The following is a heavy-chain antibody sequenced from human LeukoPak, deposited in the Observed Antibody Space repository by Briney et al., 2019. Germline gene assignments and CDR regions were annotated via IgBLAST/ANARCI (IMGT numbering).Heavy chain of an antibody. CDR1: GGTFSSYA. J-gene: IGHJ4*02. CDR2: IIPIFGTA. Sequence: SVKVSCKASGGTFSSYAISWVRQAPGQGLEWMGGIIPIFGTANYAQKFQGRVTITADESTSTAYMELSSLRSEDTAVYYCASICSSTSCDLDYWGQGTLVTVSS. D-gene: IGHD2-2*01. V-gene: IGHV1-69*01. CDR3: ASICSSTSCDLDY.